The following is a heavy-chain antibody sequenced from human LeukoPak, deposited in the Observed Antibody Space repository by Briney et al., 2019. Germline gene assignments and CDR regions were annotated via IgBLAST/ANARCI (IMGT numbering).Heavy chain of an antibody. CDR2: IIPIFGTA. D-gene: IGHD4-23*01. CDR1: GGTFSSYA. CDR3: ARGWLAETTVVTPYNY. J-gene: IGHJ4*02. V-gene: IGHV1-69*13. Sequence: SVKVSCKASGGTFSSYAISWVRQAPGQGLEWMGGIIPIFGTANYAQKFQGRVTITAVDSMSTAYMELSSLRSEDTAVYYCARGWLAETTVVTPYNYWGQGTLVTVSS.